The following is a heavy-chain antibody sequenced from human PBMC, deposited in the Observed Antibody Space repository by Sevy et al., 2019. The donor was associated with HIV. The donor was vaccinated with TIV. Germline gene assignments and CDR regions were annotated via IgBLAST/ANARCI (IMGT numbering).Heavy chain of an antibody. D-gene: IGHD3-16*01. CDR3: ARDARGDAAPPDY. Sequence: GGSLRLSCSVSGFNFSTYAMHWVRQAPGKGLEWVAVISSDVIRKYYGASVRGRFAISRDNSNNTLSLQMNSLRIEDTAVYYCARDARGDAAPPDYWGQGTLVTVSS. J-gene: IGHJ4*02. V-gene: IGHV3-30*09. CDR1: GFNFSTYA. CDR2: ISSDVIRK.